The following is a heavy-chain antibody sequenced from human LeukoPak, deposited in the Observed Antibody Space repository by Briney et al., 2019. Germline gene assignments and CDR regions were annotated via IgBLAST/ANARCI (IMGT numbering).Heavy chain of an antibody. CDR2: IYYSGST. Sequence: PSETLSLTCSVSGVSISSSSYHWGWIRQPPGKGLEWIASIYYSGSTYYSPSLKSRVTISVDTPKNQFSLKMSSVIAADTAVYYCASLLTYFDYWGQGTLVTVSS. D-gene: IGHD3-9*01. CDR1: GVSISSSSYH. CDR3: ASLLTYFDY. J-gene: IGHJ4*02. V-gene: IGHV4-39*01.